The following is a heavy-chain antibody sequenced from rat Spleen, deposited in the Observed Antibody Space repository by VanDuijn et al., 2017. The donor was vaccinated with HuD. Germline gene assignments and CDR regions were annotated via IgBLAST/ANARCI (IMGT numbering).Heavy chain of an antibody. CDR3: ARLPGAYYFDY. CDR1: GFTFSDYY. CDR2: ISYDGSST. V-gene: IGHV5-29*01. D-gene: IGHD1-4*01. Sequence: EVQLVESDGGLVQPGRSLKLSCAASGFTFSDYYMAWVRQAPTKGLEWVATISYDGSSTYYRDSVKGRFTISRDNAKSTLYLQMDSLRSEDTATYYCARLPGAYYFDYWGQGVMVTVSS. J-gene: IGHJ2*01.